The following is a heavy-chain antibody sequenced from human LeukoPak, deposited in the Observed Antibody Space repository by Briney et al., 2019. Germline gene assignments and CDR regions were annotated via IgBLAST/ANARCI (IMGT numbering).Heavy chain of an antibody. V-gene: IGHV5-51*01. CDR1: GYSFTSYW. D-gene: IGHD4-17*01. CDR2: IYPGDSGT. CDR3: ARRSTTVTTPYYFDH. Sequence: GESLKISCKGSGYSFTSYWIGWVRQMPGKGLEWMGIIYPGDSGTRYSPSFQGQVTFSADKSISTAYLQWSSLKASDTAMYYCARRSTTVTTPYYFDHWGQGTLVTVSS. J-gene: IGHJ4*02.